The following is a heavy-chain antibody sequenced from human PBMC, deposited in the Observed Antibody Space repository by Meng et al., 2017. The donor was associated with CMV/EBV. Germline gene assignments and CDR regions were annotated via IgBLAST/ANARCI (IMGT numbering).Heavy chain of an antibody. D-gene: IGHD6-6*01. J-gene: IGHJ4*02. CDR3: ASLIAARERNDY. CDR2: IYHSGST. V-gene: IGHV4-38-2*02. CDR1: GYSISSGYY. Sequence: SETLSLTCTVSGYSISSGYYWGWIRQPPGKGLEWIGSIYHSGSTDYNPPLKSRVTISVDTSKNQFSLKLSSVTAADTAVYYCASLIAARERNDYWGQGTLVTVSS.